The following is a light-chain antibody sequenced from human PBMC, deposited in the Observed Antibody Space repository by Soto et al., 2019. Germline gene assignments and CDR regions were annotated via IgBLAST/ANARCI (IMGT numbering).Light chain of an antibody. CDR3: KKYEDIPIT. V-gene: IGKV1-33*01. J-gene: IGKJ5*01. CDR2: DAS. CDR1: QDISNL. Sequence: DIQMTQAPSSLSASVGDRVTLTCQASQDISNLFNWYQQKPGKAPRLLIYDASNLETGVPSRFSGSGSGTDVTFTISSLQPEESATYDGKKYEDIPITVGKGTRLEIK.